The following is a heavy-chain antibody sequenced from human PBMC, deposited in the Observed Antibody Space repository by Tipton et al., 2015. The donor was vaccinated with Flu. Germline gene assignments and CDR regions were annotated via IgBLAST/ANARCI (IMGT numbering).Heavy chain of an antibody. CDR3: ARLSGSRVRRWFDP. CDR2: IKEDGSEK. Sequence: SLRLSCAASGISFVSNWMTWVRQAPGKGLEWVANIKEDGSEKAYVDSVKGRFTISRDNAKNFLYLQMNSLRAEDTAVYYCARLSGSRVRRWFDPWGQGTLVTVSS. CDR1: GISFVSNW. V-gene: IGHV3-7*01. D-gene: IGHD3-10*01. J-gene: IGHJ5*02.